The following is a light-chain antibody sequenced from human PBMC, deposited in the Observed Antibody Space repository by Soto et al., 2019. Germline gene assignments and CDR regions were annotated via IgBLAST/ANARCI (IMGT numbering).Light chain of an antibody. J-gene: IGLJ2*01. Sequence: QSAPTQPPSASGSPGQSVTISCTGTSSDVGGYNYVSWYQQYPGKAPKVMIYEVSKRPSGVPDRFSGSKSGNTASLTVSGLQAEDEADYYCSSYAGSNNLVFGGGTKVTVL. CDR2: EVS. CDR3: SSYAGSNNLV. CDR1: SSDVGGYNY. V-gene: IGLV2-8*01.